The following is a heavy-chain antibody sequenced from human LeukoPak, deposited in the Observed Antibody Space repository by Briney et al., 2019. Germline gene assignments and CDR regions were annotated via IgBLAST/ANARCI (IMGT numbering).Heavy chain of an antibody. CDR1: GYTFTGYY. V-gene: IGHV1-2*02. CDR2: INPNSGGT. Sequence: ASVKVSCKASGYTFTGYYMHWVRQAPGQGLEWMGWINPNSGGTNYAQKFQGRVTMTRDTSIRTAYMELSRLRSDDTAVYYCARSTAYYFDSGGYLFDYWGQGTLVTVSS. J-gene: IGHJ4*02. CDR3: ARSTAYYFDSGGYLFDY. D-gene: IGHD3-22*01.